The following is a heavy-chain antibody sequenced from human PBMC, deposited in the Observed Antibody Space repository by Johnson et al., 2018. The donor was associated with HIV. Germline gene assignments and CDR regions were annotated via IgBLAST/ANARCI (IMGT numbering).Heavy chain of an antibody. D-gene: IGHD2-2*01. J-gene: IGHJ3*02. Sequence: VQLVESGGGMVQHGRSLRLSCAASGFTFSSYAMHWVRQAPGKGLEWVAVISYDGSIKYYADSVKGRFTISRDNSKNTLYLQMNSQRAEDTAVYYCARDRCSSTSCIDAFDIWGQGTMVTVSS. V-gene: IGHV3-30*04. CDR1: GFTFSSYA. CDR3: ARDRCSSTSCIDAFDI. CDR2: ISYDGSIK.